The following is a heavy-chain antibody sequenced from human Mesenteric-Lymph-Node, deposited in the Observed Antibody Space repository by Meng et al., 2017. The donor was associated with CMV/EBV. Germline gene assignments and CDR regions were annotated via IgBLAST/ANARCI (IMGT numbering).Heavy chain of an antibody. V-gene: IGHV1-3*01. Sequence: CKASGYTFTSYAMHWVRQAPGQRLEWMGWINAGNGNTKYSQKFQGRVTITRDTSASTAYMELSSLRSEDTAVYYCARMAADLPIDYWGQGTLVTVSS. CDR3: ARMAADLPIDY. D-gene: IGHD6-13*01. J-gene: IGHJ4*02. CDR1: GYTFTSYA. CDR2: INAGNGNT.